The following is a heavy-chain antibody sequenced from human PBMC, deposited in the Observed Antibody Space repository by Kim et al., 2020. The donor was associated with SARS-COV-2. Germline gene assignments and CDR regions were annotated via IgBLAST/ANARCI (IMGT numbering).Heavy chain of an antibody. CDR3: ARVGSTVAAGTIDY. CDR2: ISSSGFTT. CDR1: GFFFSDSY. Sequence: GGSLRLSCAASGFFFSDSYMSWIRQAPGKGLEWVSYISSSGFTTHYADSVKGRFTISRDNAKNSLYLQMNSLRAEDTALYYCARVGSTVAAGTIDYWGQGTLVTVSS. V-gene: IGHV3-11*01. J-gene: IGHJ4*02. D-gene: IGHD6-13*01.